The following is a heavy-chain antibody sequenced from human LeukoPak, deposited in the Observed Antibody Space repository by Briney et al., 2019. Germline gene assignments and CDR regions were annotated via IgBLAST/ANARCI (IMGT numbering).Heavy chain of an antibody. J-gene: IGHJ4*02. CDR3: ARGLGYCTSTTCLLPFDY. CDR1: GFTVSTYY. V-gene: IGHV3-53*01. Sequence: GGSLRLSCAASGFTVSTYYMTWVRQAPGKGLECVSVIYSGGSTYYADSVKGRYTVSRDNSKNTLYLQMNSLRAEDTAMYYCARGLGYCTSTTCLLPFDYWGQGTLVTVSS. CDR2: IYSGGST. D-gene: IGHD2-2*01.